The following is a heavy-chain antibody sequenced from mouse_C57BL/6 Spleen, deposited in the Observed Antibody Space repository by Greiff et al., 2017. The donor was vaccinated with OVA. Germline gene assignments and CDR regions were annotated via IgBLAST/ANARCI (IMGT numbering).Heavy chain of an antibody. Sequence: QVQLQQSGPELVKPGASVKISCKASGYAFSSSWMNWVKQRPGKGLEWIGRIYPGDGDTNYNGKFKGKATLTADKSSSTAYMQLSSLTSEDSAVYVCARDYSNYNWYFDVWGTGTTVTVSS. D-gene: IGHD2-5*01. CDR1: GYAFSSSW. CDR2: IYPGDGDT. CDR3: ARDYSNYNWYFDV. V-gene: IGHV1-82*01. J-gene: IGHJ1*03.